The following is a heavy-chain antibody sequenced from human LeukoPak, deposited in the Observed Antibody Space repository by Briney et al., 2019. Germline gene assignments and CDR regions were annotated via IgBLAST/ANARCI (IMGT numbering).Heavy chain of an antibody. CDR1: GGSITTYY. J-gene: IGHJ5*02. CDR3: AGIHLGELSSINWFDP. Sequence: PSETLSLTCTVSGGSITTYYWSWIRQPPGKGLEWIGYIYYSGSTNYNPSLKSRVTISVDTSNNQFSLKLSSVTAEDTGVYYCAGIHLGELSSINWFDPWGQGTLVTVSS. V-gene: IGHV4-59*01. CDR2: IYYSGST. D-gene: IGHD3-16*02.